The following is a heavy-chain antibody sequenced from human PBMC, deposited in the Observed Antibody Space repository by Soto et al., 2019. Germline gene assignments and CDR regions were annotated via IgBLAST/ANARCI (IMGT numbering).Heavy chain of an antibody. D-gene: IGHD2-8*01. CDR2: IFYSGST. CDR1: GGSLSSSSW. Sequence: PSETLSLTCAVSGGSLSSSSWWCWVRQPPGKTLEWLGEIFYSGSTKYNPSLNSRVTISADQSKNDFSLRLSSVTAADTAVYYCVHHGGVPYYHDFWGQGMLVT. J-gene: IGHJ4*02. V-gene: IGHV4-4*02. CDR3: VHHGGVPYYHDF.